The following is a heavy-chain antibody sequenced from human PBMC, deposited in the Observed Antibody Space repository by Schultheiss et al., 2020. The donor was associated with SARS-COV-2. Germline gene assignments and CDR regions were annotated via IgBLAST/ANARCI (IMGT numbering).Heavy chain of an antibody. CDR2: INHSGST. J-gene: IGHJ5*02. V-gene: IGHV4-34*01. D-gene: IGHD6-19*01. CDR1: GGSFSGYY. CDR3: ARPGRSSGWIMSWFDP. Sequence: SETLSLTCAVYGGSFSGYYWSWIRQPPGKGLEWIGEINHSGSTNYNPSLKSRVTISVDTSKNQFSLKLNSVTAADTAVYYCARPGRSSGWIMSWFDPWGQGTLVTVSS.